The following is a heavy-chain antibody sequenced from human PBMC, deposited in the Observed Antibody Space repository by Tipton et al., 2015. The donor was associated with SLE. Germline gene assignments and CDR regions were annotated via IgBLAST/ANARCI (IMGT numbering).Heavy chain of an antibody. CDR3: ARGGGYSYGYEVFDY. CDR2: IYYSGST. J-gene: IGHJ4*02. Sequence: TLSLTCTVSGGSISSSSYYWGWIRQPPGKGLEWIGSIYYSGSTYYNPSLKSRVTISVDTSKKQFSLKLSSVTAADTAVYYCARGGGYSYGYEVFDYWGQGTLVTVSS. V-gene: IGHV4-39*01. D-gene: IGHD5-18*01. CDR1: GGSISSSSYY.